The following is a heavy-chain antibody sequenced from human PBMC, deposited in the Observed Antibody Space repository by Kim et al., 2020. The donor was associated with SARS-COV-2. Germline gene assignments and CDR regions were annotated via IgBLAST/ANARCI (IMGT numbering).Heavy chain of an antibody. Sequence: NDYAVSVKSRITINPDTSKNQFSLQLNSVTPEDTAVYYCARGAPQQPFDYWGQGTLVTVSS. J-gene: IGHJ4*02. CDR3: ARGAPQQPFDY. CDR2: N. V-gene: IGHV6-1*01. D-gene: IGHD6-13*01.